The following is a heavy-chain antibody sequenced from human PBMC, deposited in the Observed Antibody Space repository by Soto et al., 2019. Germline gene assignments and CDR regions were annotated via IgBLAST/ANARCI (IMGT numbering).Heavy chain of an antibody. D-gene: IGHD3-9*01. CDR1: GGTFSSYA. J-gene: IGHJ3*02. V-gene: IGHV1-69*13. CDR3: ASLAPTIVLRYVDWFSGDAFDI. CDR2: IIPIFGTA. Sequence: SVKVSCKASGGTFSSYAISWVRQAPGQGLEWMGGIIPIFGTANYAQKFQGRVTITADESTSTAYMELSSLRSEDTAVYYCASLAPTIVLRYVDWFSGDAFDIWGQGTMVTVSS.